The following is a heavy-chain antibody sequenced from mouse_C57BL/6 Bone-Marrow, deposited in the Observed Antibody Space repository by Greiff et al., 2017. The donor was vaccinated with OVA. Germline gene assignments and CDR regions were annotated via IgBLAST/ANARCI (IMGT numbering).Heavy chain of an antibody. Sequence: QVQLQQSGPELVKPGASVKISCKASGYSFTSYYIHWVKQRPGQGLEWIGWIYPGSGNTKYNEKFKGKATLTADTSSSTAYMQLSSLTSEDSAVYYCARYPLLLRHEVYFDYWGQGTTLTVSS. J-gene: IGHJ2*01. D-gene: IGHD1-1*01. CDR1: GYSFTSYY. V-gene: IGHV1-66*01. CDR3: ARYPLLLRHEVYFDY. CDR2: IYPGSGNT.